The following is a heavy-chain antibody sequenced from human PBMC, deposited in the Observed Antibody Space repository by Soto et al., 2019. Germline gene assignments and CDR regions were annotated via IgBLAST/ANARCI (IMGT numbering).Heavy chain of an antibody. CDR2: IYYSGST. CDR1: GGSFSGYY. J-gene: IGHJ6*02. V-gene: IGHV4-34*09. D-gene: IGHD1-26*01. Sequence: SETLSLTCAVYGGSFSGYYLTWIRQPPGTGLEWIGEIYYSGSTYYNPSLKSRVTISVDTSKNQFSLKLSSVTAADTAVYYCARDRKPLSGSYIMYGMDVWGQGTTVTVSS. CDR3: ARDRKPLSGSYIMYGMDV.